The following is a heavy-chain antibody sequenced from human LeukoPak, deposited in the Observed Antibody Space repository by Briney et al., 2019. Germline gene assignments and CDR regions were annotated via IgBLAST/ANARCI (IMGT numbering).Heavy chain of an antibody. D-gene: IGHD4-17*01. CDR1: GFTFSSYE. V-gene: IGHV3-48*03. Sequence: GGSLRLSCAASGFTFSSYEMNWVRQAPGKGLEWVSYISSSGSTIYYADSVKGRFTISRDNSKNTLYLQMNSLRAEDTAVYYCAKDHREDYGDYFMGLAAFDYWGQGTLVTVSS. CDR2: ISSSGSTI. J-gene: IGHJ4*02. CDR3: AKDHREDYGDYFMGLAAFDY.